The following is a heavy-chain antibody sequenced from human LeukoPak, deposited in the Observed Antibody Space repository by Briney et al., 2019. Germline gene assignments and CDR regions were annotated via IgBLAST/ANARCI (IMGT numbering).Heavy chain of an antibody. CDR3: ARVPTVIGYDAFDI. Sequence: PSETLSLTCTVSGGSISSGDYYWSWIRQPPGKGLEWIGYIYYSGSTYYNPSLKSRVTISVDTSKNQFSLKLSSVTAADTAVYYCARVPTVIGYDAFDIWGQGTMVTASS. D-gene: IGHD4-17*01. CDR1: GGSISSGDYY. CDR2: IYYSGST. J-gene: IGHJ3*02. V-gene: IGHV4-30-4*08.